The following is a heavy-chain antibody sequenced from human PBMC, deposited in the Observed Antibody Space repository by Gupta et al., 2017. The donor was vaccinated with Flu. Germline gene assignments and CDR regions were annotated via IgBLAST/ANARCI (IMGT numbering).Heavy chain of an antibody. D-gene: IGHD3-9*01. J-gene: IGHJ4*02. CDR1: GFTFSSHA. Sequence: EVQLLESGGGLVQPGGSMRRSCVASGFTFSSHAMSWVRQAPGKGLEWVAAISNSGGGTYYADSVKGRFTISRDNSKNTLYLQMSSLRAEDTAVYYCAKYLRAYFEWLSYFDNWGQGTLVPVSS. CDR3: AKYLRAYFEWLSYFDN. CDR2: ISNSGGGT. V-gene: IGHV3-23*01.